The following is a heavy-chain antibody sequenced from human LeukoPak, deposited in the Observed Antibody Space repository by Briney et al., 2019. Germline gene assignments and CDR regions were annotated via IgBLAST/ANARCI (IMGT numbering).Heavy chain of an antibody. V-gene: IGHV3-48*01. J-gene: IGHJ4*02. Sequence: PGGSLRLSCAASGFTFNTCSMNWVRQAPGKGLEWVSYISSSGNIVHSADSVKGRFTISRDNAKNSLYLQMNSLRAEDTALYYCAKVGYFDWLLTFDYWAREPWSPSPQ. CDR3: AKVGYFDWLLTFDY. D-gene: IGHD3-9*01. CDR2: ISSSGNIV. CDR1: GFTFNTCS.